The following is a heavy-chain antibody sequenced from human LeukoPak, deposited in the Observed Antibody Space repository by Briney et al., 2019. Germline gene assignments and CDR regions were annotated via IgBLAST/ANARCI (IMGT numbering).Heavy chain of an antibody. D-gene: IGHD7-27*01. CDR2: TRYRSTWNT. Sequence: SQTLSLTCAISGDSVSSKSVSWNWGRQSPSRSLEYLGRTRYRSTWNTFYSLSVQGRITINADTSRNQVSLRLNSVTPEDTALYYCVRDFNWAFDYWGQGTLVTVSS. CDR3: VRDFNWAFDY. CDR1: GDSVSSKSVS. V-gene: IGHV6-1*01. J-gene: IGHJ4*02.